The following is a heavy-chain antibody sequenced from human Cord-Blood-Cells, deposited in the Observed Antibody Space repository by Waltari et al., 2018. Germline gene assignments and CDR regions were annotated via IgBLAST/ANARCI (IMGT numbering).Heavy chain of an antibody. CDR2: IWYDGSNK. CDR1: GFTFGSYG. Sequence: QVQLVESGGGVVQPGRSLRLSCAASGFTFGSYGMPWVRQAPGKGLEWVAVIWYDGSNKYYADSVKGRFTISRDNSKNTLYLQMNSLRAEDTAVYYCARDGGYDAFDIWGQGTMVTVSS. D-gene: IGHD3-16*01. CDR3: ARDGGYDAFDI. J-gene: IGHJ3*02. V-gene: IGHV3-33*01.